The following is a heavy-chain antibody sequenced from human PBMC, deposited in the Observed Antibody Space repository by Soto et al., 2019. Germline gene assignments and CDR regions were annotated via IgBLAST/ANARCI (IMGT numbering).Heavy chain of an antibody. CDR2: IIPIFGTA. V-gene: IGHV1-69*13. D-gene: IGHD2-21*02. J-gene: IGHJ6*02. CDR3: ARKRVLVVTAHRLYYYHYGMDG. Sequence: SVKVSGTASGGTFTSYALSWVRQAPGQGLEWMGGIIPIFGTANYAQKFQGRVTITADESTSTAYMELSSLRSEDTAVYYCARKRVLVVTAHRLYYYHYGMDGWGQETTVTVSS. CDR1: GGTFTSYA.